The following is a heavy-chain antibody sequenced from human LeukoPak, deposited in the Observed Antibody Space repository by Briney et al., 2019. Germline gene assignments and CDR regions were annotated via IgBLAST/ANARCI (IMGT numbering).Heavy chain of an antibody. Sequence: ESLTISCEASGHIFTNYWITWVRYMPWQRLDWKGTIYACDSDSRYSPSFQGHVTISADKSISTAYLQWSSLKASDTAMYYCARHGVEGYNGAFHIWGQGTMVTVSS. CDR2: IYACDSDS. CDR3: ARHGVEGYNGAFHI. V-gene: IGHV5-51*01. J-gene: IGHJ3*02. D-gene: IGHD5-24*01. CDR1: GHIFTNYW.